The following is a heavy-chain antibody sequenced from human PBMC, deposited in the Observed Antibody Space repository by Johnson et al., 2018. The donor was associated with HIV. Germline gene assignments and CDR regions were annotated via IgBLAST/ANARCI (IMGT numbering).Heavy chain of an antibody. D-gene: IGHD5-18*01. Sequence: QMQLVESGGGVVHPGKSLRLSCVGSGFTFSSYGMHWVRQAPGEGLDWVAFISRAGGTEYYADSVKGRFDISRDNAKSTLYLLLNSLTSEDTAMYYCAVGIQLWFASEGDAFDIWGQGAMVSVSS. CDR3: AVGIQLWFASEGDAFDI. V-gene: IGHV3-30*19. CDR1: GFTFSSYG. CDR2: ISRAGGTE. J-gene: IGHJ3*02.